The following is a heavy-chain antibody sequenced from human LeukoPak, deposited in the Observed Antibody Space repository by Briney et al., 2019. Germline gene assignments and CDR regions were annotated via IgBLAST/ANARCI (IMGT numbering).Heavy chain of an antibody. J-gene: IGHJ4*02. CDR1: GGSISSYY. Sequence: SETLSLTCTVSGGSISSYYWSWIRQPPGKGLEWIGYIYYSGSTSYNPSLKSRVTISVDTSKNQFSLKLSSVTAADTAVYYCARGYSGSYGRFDYWGQGTLVTVSS. CDR2: IYYSGST. D-gene: IGHD1-26*01. V-gene: IGHV4-59*01. CDR3: ARGYSGSYGRFDY.